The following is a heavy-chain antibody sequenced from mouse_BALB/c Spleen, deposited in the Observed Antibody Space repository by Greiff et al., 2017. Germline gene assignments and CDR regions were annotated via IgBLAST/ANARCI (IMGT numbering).Heavy chain of an antibody. J-gene: IGHJ3*01. CDR1: GFTFSSYA. CDR2: ISSGGST. Sequence: EVKLEESGGGLVKPGGSLKLSCAASGFTFSSYAMSWVRQTPEKRLEWVASISSGGSTYYPDSVKGRFTISRDNARNILYLQMSSLRSEDTAMYYCASLYRYDGTAFAYWGQGTLVTVSA. V-gene: IGHV5-6-5*01. D-gene: IGHD2-14*01. CDR3: ASLYRYDGTAFAY.